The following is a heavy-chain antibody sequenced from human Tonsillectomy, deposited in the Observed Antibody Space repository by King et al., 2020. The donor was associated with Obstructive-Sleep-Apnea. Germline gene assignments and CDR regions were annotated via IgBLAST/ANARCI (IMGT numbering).Heavy chain of an antibody. CDR2: ISGSGGST. D-gene: IGHD3-10*01. V-gene: IGHV3-23*04. CDR1: GFTFSSYA. J-gene: IGHJ4*02. Sequence: VQLVESGGGLVQPGGSLRLSCAASGFTFSSYAMSWVRQAPGKGLEWVSAISGSGGSTYYADSVKGRFTISRDNSKNTLYLQMNSLRAEDTAVYYCAKDRGAVLWFGELSFFDYWGQGTLVTVSS. CDR3: AKDRGAVLWFGELSFFDY.